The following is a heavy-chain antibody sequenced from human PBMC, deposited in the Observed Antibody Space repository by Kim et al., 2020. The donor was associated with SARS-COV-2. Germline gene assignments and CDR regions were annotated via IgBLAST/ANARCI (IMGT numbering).Heavy chain of an antibody. D-gene: IGHD5-18*01. Sequence: DSVKGRFTISRDNSKNTLYLQMNSLRAEDTAVYYCARGVGYSYGRNWFDPWGQGTLVTVSS. CDR3: ARGVGYSYGRNWFDP. J-gene: IGHJ5*02. V-gene: IGHV3-30*01.